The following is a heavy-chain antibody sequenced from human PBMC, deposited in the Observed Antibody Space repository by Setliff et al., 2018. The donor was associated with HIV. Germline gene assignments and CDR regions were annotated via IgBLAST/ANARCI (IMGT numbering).Heavy chain of an antibody. Sequence: ASVKVSCKASGYTFTSFGISWVRQAPGQGLEWMGRISAYNGNTDHAQRLQGRVTMTTDTSTRTAYMELRSLRSDDTAVYYCARAAVAGPWRKLDYWGQGTLVTASS. CDR1: GYTFTSFG. CDR3: ARAAVAGPWRKLDY. D-gene: IGHD6-19*01. CDR2: ISAYNGNT. V-gene: IGHV1-18*01. J-gene: IGHJ4*02.